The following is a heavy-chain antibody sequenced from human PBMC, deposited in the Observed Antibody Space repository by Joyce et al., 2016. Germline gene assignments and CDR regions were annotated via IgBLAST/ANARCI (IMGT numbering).Heavy chain of an antibody. Sequence: EGQLVESGGGLEQPGGSLRRSCVASGFAPRSDSMEWVRQASGKGLEWLSYISGGSDKTFYADSVKGRFTVSRDNAKNSLYLQMDSLRDEDTAVYYCARGSWSGYSDAFDIWGPGTTVTVS. D-gene: IGHD3-3*01. CDR2: ISGGSDKT. CDR1: GFAPRSDS. V-gene: IGHV3-48*02. J-gene: IGHJ3*02. CDR3: ARGSWSGYSDAFDI.